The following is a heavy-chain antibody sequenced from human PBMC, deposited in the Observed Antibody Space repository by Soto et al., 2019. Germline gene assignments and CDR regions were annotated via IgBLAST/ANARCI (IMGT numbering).Heavy chain of an antibody. V-gene: IGHV4-31*03. CDR2: IFYSGSF. CDR1: GGSISSGGSY. D-gene: IGHD2-21*01. CDR3: ARASGGTRVCVAVIPSFLDY. Sequence: QVQLQESGPGLVKPSKTLSLTCTVSGGSISSGGSYWSWFRQHPGKGLEWIGCIFYSGSFYYTPSLKSRVLISADTSMNQCSLKLSSVTLADRAADYSARASGGTRVCVAVIPSFLDYWGQGTLVTVSS. J-gene: IGHJ4*02.